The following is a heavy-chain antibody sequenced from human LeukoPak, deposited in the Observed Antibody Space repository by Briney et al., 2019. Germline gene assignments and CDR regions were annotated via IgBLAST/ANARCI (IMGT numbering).Heavy chain of an antibody. CDR3: ARADDPYFYDSSGYYPDY. J-gene: IGHJ4*02. V-gene: IGHV1-2*02. Sequence: ASVKVSCKASGYTFTGYYMHWVRQAPGQGLEWMGWINPNSGGTNYAQKFQGRVTMTRDTSISTAYMELSRLRSDGTAVYFCARADDPYFYDSSGYYPDYWGQGTLVTVSS. CDR1: GYTFTGYY. CDR2: INPNSGGT. D-gene: IGHD3-22*01.